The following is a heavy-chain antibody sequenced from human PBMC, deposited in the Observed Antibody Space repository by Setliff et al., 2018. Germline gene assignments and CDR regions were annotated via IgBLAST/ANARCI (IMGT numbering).Heavy chain of an antibody. CDR1: GGSLRDSAIF. D-gene: IGHD3-10*01. J-gene: IGHJ6*03. CDR2: TYYHGDT. V-gene: IGHV4-39*01. CDR3: ARHVGIRGRGYNYYYYYMDV. Sequence: PSETLSLTCTVSGGSLRDSAIFWGWIRQPPGKGLEWIGSTYYHGDTYYNPSLKSRVTMSVDTSRNQFSLKLSSVTAADTALYYCARHVGIRGRGYNYYYYYMDVWGKGTTVTVSS.